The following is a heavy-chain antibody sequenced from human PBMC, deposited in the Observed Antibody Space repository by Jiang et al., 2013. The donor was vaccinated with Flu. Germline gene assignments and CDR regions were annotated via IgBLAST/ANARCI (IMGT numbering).Heavy chain of an antibody. CDR3: ARILKDRGWNPPVGWFDP. CDR2: ST. V-gene: IGHV4-34*01. D-gene: IGHD1-1*01. J-gene: IGHJ5*02. Sequence: STNYNPSLKSRVTISVDTSKNQFSLKLSSVTAADTAVYYCARILKDRGWNPPVGWFDPWGQGTLVTVSS.